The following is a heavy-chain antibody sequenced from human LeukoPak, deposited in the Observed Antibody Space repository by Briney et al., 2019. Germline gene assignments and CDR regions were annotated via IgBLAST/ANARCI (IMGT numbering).Heavy chain of an antibody. CDR2: MNPNSGNT. J-gene: IGHJ6*03. V-gene: IGHV1-8*01. CDR3: ARFQTPYSYAFIYYYYYYMDV. Sequence: ASVKVSCKVSGYTFSSYDINWVRQATGQGLEWMGWMNPNSGNTGYAQKFQGRVTMTRNTSINTAYMELSSLRSEDTAVYYCARFQTPYSYAFIYYYYYYMDVWGKGTTVTVSS. D-gene: IGHD5-18*01. CDR1: GYTFSSYD.